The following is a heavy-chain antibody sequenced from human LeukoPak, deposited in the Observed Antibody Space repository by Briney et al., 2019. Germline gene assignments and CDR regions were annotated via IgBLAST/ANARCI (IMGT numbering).Heavy chain of an antibody. CDR3: ARGGSDGDYALFDY. Sequence: ASVKVSCKASEGTFSSYAISWVRQAPGQGLEWMGGIIPIFGTANYAQKFQGRVTITTDESTSTAYMELSSLRSEDTAVYYCARGGSDGDYALFDYWGQGTLVTVSS. D-gene: IGHD4-17*01. CDR2: IIPIFGTA. J-gene: IGHJ4*02. CDR1: EGTFSSYA. V-gene: IGHV1-69*05.